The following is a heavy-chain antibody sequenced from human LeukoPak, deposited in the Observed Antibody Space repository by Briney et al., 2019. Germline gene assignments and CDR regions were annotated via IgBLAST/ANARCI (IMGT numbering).Heavy chain of an antibody. CDR1: GYTFSNYY. CDR2: INPSSGST. V-gene: IGHV1-46*01. J-gene: IGHJ5*02. CDR3: ARASSDFGELFP. D-gene: IGHD3-10*01. Sequence: GASVKVSCKASGYTFSNYYMHCVGQARGQGLEWMGIINPSSGSTSYTQKFQGRVTMTRDTSTSTVYMDLRSLSSEDTAVYYCARASSDFGELFPWGQGTLVTVSS.